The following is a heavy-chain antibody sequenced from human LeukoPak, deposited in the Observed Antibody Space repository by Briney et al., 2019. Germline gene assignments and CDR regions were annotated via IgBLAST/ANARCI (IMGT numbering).Heavy chain of an antibody. CDR1: GFTFSNYW. J-gene: IGHJ4*02. D-gene: IGHD3-3*01. CDR3: ARGGITIFGGIIYQDY. CDR2: IKQDGSDK. V-gene: IGHV3-7*03. Sequence: GGSLRLSCVASGFTFSNYWVTWVRQAPGKGLEWVANIKQDGSDKYCLDSVKGRFTISRDNAKNSLYLQMNSLRAEDTAFYYCARGGITIFGGIIYQDYWGQGTLVTVSS.